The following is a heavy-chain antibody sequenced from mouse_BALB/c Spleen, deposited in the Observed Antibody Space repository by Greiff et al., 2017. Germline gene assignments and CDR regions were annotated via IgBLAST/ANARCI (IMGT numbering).Heavy chain of an antibody. CDR1: GYTFSSYW. CDR3: ARERHDYDGSWFAY. CDR2: ILPGSGST. V-gene: IGHV1-9*01. J-gene: IGHJ3*01. D-gene: IGHD2-4*01. Sequence: VKLVESGAELMKPGASVKISCKATGYTFSSYWIEWVKQRPGHGLEWIGEILPGSGSTNYNEKFKGKATFTADTSSNTAYMQLSSLTSEDSAVYYCARERHDYDGSWFAYWGQGTLVTVSA.